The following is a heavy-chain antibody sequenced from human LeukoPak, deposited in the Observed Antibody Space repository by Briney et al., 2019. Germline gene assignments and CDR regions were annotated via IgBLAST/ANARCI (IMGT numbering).Heavy chain of an antibody. Sequence: SETLSLTCTVSGGSVSSGSFYWSWIRQTPGKGLEWIGYIYYTRSTNYNPSLKSRVTISVDTSKNQFSLKLSSVTAADTAVYYCARDTGYCSGGNCYHNYFDFWGQGALVTVSS. V-gene: IGHV4-61*01. J-gene: IGHJ4*02. CDR2: IYYTRST. CDR1: GGSVSSGSFY. CDR3: ARDTGYCSGGNCYHNYFDF. D-gene: IGHD2-15*01.